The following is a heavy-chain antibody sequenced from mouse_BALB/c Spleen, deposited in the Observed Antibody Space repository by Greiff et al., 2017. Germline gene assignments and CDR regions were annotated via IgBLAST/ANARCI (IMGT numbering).Heavy chain of an antibody. V-gene: IGHV2-2*02. CDR3: ARKGYDRNWYFDV. CDR1: GFSLTSYG. J-gene: IGHJ1*01. CDR2: IWSGGST. Sequence: VQLQQSGPGLVQPSQSLSITCTVSGFSLTSYGVHWVRQSPGKGLEWLGVIWSGGSTDYNAAFISRLSISKDNSKSQVFFKMNSLQANDTAIYYCARKGYDRNWYFDVWGAGTTVTVSS. D-gene: IGHD2-14*01.